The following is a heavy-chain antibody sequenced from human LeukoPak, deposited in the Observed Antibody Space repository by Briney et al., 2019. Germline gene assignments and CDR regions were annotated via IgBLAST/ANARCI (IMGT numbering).Heavy chain of an antibody. D-gene: IGHD3-16*01. CDR3: AHGGPPFDY. CDR1: GFSLSTSGMS. CDR2: IFWNDDK. Sequence: ESGPTLVQPTQTLTLTCTFSGFSLSTSGMSVGWVRQPPGKALEWLALIFWNDDKFYSPSLKTRFTITKDTSKNQVVLTMTNMDPVDTATYYCAHGGPPFDYWGQGTLVTVSS. J-gene: IGHJ4*02. V-gene: IGHV2-5*01.